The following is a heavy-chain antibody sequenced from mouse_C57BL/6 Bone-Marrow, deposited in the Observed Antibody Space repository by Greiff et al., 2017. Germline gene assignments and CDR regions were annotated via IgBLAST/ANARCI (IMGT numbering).Heavy chain of an antibody. J-gene: IGHJ4*01. CDR2: IHPNSGST. CDR3: VYDDDGYAMCY. Sequence: VQLQQPGAELVKPGASVKLSCKASGYTFTSYWMHWVKQRPGQGLEWIGMIHPNSGSTNYNEKFKSKATLTVDKSSSTAYMQLSSLTSADSAVYDSVYDDDGYAMCYWGQETSVSASP. D-gene: IGHD2-4*01. CDR1: GYTFTSYW. V-gene: IGHV1-64*01.